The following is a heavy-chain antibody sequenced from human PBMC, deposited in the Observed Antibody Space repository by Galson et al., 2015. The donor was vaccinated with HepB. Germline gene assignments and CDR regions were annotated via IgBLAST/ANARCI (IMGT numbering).Heavy chain of an antibody. CDR1: GFTFSSYG. Sequence: SLRLSCAASGFTFSSYGMHWVRQAPGKGLEWVAVISYDGSNKYYADSVKGRFTISRDNSKNTLYLQMNSLRAEDTAVYYCAKDPKDCSSTSCYWAGYYFDYWGQGTLVTVSS. CDR3: AKDPKDCSSTSCYWAGYYFDY. V-gene: IGHV3-30*18. CDR2: ISYDGSNK. D-gene: IGHD2-2*01. J-gene: IGHJ4*02.